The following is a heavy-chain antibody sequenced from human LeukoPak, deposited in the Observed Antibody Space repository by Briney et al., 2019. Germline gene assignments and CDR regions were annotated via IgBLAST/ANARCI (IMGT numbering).Heavy chain of an antibody. J-gene: IGHJ4*02. V-gene: IGHV4-39*01. Sequence: SETLSLTCTVSGGSISSSSYYWGWIRQPPGKGLEWIGSIYYSGSTYYNPSLKSRVTISVDTSKNQFSLKLSSVTAADTAVYYCARLRGIAAAGTRVDYRGQGTLVTVSS. CDR2: IYYSGST. CDR3: ARLRGIAAAGTRVDY. CDR1: GGSISSSSYY. D-gene: IGHD6-13*01.